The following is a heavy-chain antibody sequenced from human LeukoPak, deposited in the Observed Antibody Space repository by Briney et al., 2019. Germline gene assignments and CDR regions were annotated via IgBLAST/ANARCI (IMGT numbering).Heavy chain of an antibody. CDR3: ASPLIVVVPAVDY. CDR2: INPNSGGT. V-gene: IGHV1-2*06. CDR1: GYTFTGYY. J-gene: IGHJ4*02. D-gene: IGHD2-2*01. Sequence: ASVKVSCKASGYTFTGYYMHWVRQAPGQGLEWMGRINPNSGGTNYAQKFQGRVTMTRDTSISTAYMELSRLRSDDTAVHYCASPLIVVVPAVDYWGQGTLVTVSS.